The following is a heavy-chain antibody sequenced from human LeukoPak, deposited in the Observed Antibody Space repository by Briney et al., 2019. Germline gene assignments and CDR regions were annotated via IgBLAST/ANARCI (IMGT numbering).Heavy chain of an antibody. CDR2: IYYSGST. CDR3: TRVSWDPNSYYCDY. CDR1: VGSITSYY. V-gene: IGHV4-59*01. D-gene: IGHD1-1*01. J-gene: IGHJ4*02. Sequence: PSETLSLTCTVSVGSITSYYWSWIRQPPGKGLEGIGYIYYSGSTNYNPSLKRRVTIPVQTFKNQFSLNLRSVAACGTAGLYCTRVSWDPNSYYCDYWGQGTLVAVPS.